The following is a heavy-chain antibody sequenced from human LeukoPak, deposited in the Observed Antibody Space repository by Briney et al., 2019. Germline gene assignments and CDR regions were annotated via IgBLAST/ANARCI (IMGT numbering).Heavy chain of an antibody. CDR2: ISSSSSTI. CDR3: ARDFYDFWSGYYLDY. J-gene: IGHJ4*02. Sequence: GGSLRLSCAASGFTFSSYSMNWVRQAPGKGLKWVSYISSSSSTIYYADSVKGRFTISRHNAKNSLYLQMNSLRAEDTAVYYCARDFYDFWSGYYLDYWGQGTLVTVSS. V-gene: IGHV3-48*04. D-gene: IGHD3-3*01. CDR1: GFTFSSYS.